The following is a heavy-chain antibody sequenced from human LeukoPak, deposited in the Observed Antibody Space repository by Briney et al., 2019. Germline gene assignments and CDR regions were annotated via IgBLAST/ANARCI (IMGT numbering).Heavy chain of an antibody. CDR1: GYTFTSYG. Sequence: GASVKVSCKASGYTFTSYGISWVRQAPGQGLEWMGIINPANGATSYAQKFQGRVTMTRDTSTSTVYMELSSLRSEDTAVYYCATAPPSGTYYYFDYWGQGTLVTVSS. J-gene: IGHJ4*02. CDR2: INPANGAT. CDR3: ATAPPSGTYYYFDY. D-gene: IGHD1-26*01. V-gene: IGHV1-46*01.